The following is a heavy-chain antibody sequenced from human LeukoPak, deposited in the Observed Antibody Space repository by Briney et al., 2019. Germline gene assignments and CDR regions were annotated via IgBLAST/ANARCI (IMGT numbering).Heavy chain of an antibody. V-gene: IGHV4-34*01. J-gene: IGHJ4*02. D-gene: IGHD3-22*01. CDR3: ARGRVYDSSGYGGGSFDY. CDR1: GGSFSGYY. CDR2: INHSGST. Sequence: SETLSLTCAVYGGSFSGYYWSWIRQPPGKGLEWIGEINHSGSTNYNPSLKSLVTISVDTSKNQFSLKLSSVTAADTAVYYCARGRVYDSSGYGGGSFDYWGQGTLVTVSS.